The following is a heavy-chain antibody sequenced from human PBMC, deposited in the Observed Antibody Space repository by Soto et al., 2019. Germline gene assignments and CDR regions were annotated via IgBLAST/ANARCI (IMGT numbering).Heavy chain of an antibody. D-gene: IGHD3-22*01. CDR2: ISGSGGST. V-gene: IGHV3-23*01. CDR3: AKDRDYDSSGYSFDY. J-gene: IGHJ4*02. CDR1: GVTLSSYA. Sequence: XGSLRLSCSAAGVTLSSYAMSWVRQAPGKGLEWVSAISGSGGSTYYADSVKGRFTISRDNSKNTLYLQMNSLRAEDTAVYYCAKDRDYDSSGYSFDYWGQGTLVTVSS.